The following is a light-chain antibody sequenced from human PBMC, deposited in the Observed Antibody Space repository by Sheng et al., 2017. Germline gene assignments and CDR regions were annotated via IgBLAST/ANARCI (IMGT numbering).Light chain of an antibody. Sequence: SYVLTQPPSVSVAPGQTAGITCRGNNIGSKSVHWYQHKPDQAPVVVVSDDSDRPSGIPERFSGSNSGNTATLTISRVEAGDEADYYCQVWDESSDHWVFGGGTKLTVL. CDR2: DDS. J-gene: IGLJ3*02. CDR3: QVWDESSDHWV. V-gene: IGLV3-21*02. CDR1: NIGSKS.